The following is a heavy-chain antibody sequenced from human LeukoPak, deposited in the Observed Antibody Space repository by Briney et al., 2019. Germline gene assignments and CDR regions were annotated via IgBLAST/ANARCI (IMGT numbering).Heavy chain of an antibody. V-gene: IGHV3-11*01. CDR3: ATQVGTKRGNGFDI. CDR1: GFTFSDYY. J-gene: IGHJ3*02. D-gene: IGHD1-26*01. CDR2: ISNGSSTI. Sequence: GGSLRLSCAASGFTFSDYYMTWIRQAPGKGLEWVSYISNGSSTIYYADSVKGRFTISRDNAKNSLYLQMNSLRAEDTAVYYCATQVGTKRGNGFDIWGQGTMVTVSS.